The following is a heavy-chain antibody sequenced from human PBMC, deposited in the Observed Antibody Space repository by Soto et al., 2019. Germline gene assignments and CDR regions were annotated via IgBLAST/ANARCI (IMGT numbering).Heavy chain of an antibody. CDR1: GFTFSSYD. CDR3: VRDTSFDY. D-gene: IGHD3-16*01. V-gene: IGHV3-64*01. J-gene: IGHJ4*02. CDR2: ISSNGGIT. Sequence: EVQLVESGGGLVQPGGSLRLSCAASGFTFSSYDMPWVRQAPGKGLEYISAISSNGGITYYANSVKGRFTISRDNSKNMMYLQMGSLRAEDMAVYYCVRDTSFDYWGQGTLVTVSS.